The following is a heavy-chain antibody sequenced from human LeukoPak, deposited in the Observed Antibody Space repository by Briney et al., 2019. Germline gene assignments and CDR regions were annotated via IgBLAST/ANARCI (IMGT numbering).Heavy chain of an antibody. CDR3: ARRRDFWSGYYTFEAFDI. CDR1: GGSISSSSYY. CDR2: IYYSGST. V-gene: IGHV4-39*01. Sequence: SETLSLTCTVSGGSISSSSYYWGWIRQPPGKGLEWIGSIYYSGSTYYNPSLKSRVTISVDTSKNQFSLKLSSVTAADTAVYYCARRRDFWSGYYTFEAFDIWGQGTMVTVSS. D-gene: IGHD3-3*01. J-gene: IGHJ3*02.